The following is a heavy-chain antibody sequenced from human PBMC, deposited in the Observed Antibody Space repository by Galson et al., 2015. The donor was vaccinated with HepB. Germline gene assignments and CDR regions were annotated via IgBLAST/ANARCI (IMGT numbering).Heavy chain of an antibody. CDR2: ISQDGSET. CDR3: ASLDDLLLIDY. Sequence: SLRLSCAASGFIFSSYWMSWVRQAPGKGLEWVAKISQDGSETYYVDSVKGRFTISRDNAKNSLYLQMSSLRADDTAVYYCASLDDLLLIDYWGQGTLVTVSS. D-gene: IGHD3-9*01. V-gene: IGHV3-7*01. J-gene: IGHJ4*02. CDR1: GFIFSSYW.